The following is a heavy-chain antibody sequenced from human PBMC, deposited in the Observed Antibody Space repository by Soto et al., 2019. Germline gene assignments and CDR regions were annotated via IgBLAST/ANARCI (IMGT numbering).Heavy chain of an antibody. D-gene: IGHD6-13*01. CDR1: SASSSSSSFH. V-gene: IGHV4-39*01. J-gene: IGHJ5*01. CDR2: IYYSGST. CDR3: AIRERAAGTDWWFDS. Sequence: SETLSLTCTISSASSSSSSFHSGWIRQPPGKGLEWIGSIYYSGSTYYSPSLKSRVTISVDTSKNQFSLKLSSVTAADTAVYYCAIRERAAGTDWWFDSWGQGTLVS.